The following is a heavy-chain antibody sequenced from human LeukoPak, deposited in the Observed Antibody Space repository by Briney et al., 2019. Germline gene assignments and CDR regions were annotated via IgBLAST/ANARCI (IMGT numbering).Heavy chain of an antibody. J-gene: IGHJ4*02. CDR1: GDSISSRSYY. CDR2: IYHSGST. V-gene: IGHV4-39*01. CDR3: ARQWIFGVVIGYYFDC. Sequence: SETLSLTCTVSGDSISSRSYYWGWIRQPPGKGLEWIGSIYHSGSTYYNPSLKSRVTISVDTSKNQFSLKLRSVTAADTAVYYCARQWIFGVVIGYYFDCWGQGTLVTVSS. D-gene: IGHD3-3*01.